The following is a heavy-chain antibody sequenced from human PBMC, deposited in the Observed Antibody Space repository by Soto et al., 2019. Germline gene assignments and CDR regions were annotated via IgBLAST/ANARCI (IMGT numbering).Heavy chain of an antibody. Sequence: QVQLVESGGGVVQPGRSLRLSCAASGFTFSSFSLHWVRQAPGKGLEWLALISYDESNKYNADSVKGRFTISRDNSKNTLYLQLNSLRPEDTAVYYCARTTAVAGTPGFDYWGQGTLVTVSS. CDR1: GFTFSSFS. V-gene: IGHV3-30*14. J-gene: IGHJ4*02. CDR2: ISYDESNK. D-gene: IGHD6-19*01. CDR3: ARTTAVAGTPGFDY.